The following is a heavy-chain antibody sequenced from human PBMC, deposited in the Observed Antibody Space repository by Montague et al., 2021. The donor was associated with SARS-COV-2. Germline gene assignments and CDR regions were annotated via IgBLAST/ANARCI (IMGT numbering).Heavy chain of an antibody. CDR2: ISSSGSTI. CDR3: ARDGSSSWFNWFDP. J-gene: IGHJ5*02. V-gene: IGHV3-11*01. Sequence: SLRLSCAASGFTFGDYYMSWIRQAPGKGLEWVSYISSSGSTIYYADSVKGRFTISRDNAKNSLYLQMNSLRAEDTAVYYCARDGSSSWFNWFDPWGQGTLVIVSS. CDR1: GFTFGDYY. D-gene: IGHD6-13*01.